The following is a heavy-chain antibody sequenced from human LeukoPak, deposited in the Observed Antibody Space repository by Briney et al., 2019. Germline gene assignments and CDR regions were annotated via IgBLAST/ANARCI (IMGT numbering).Heavy chain of an antibody. V-gene: IGHV3-23*01. CDR1: GFTINSHG. CDR3: AKNSPPSLWFGELFVDY. CDR2: ISGSGGTT. Sequence: GGSLRLSCAASGFTINSHGISWVRHTPGKGLEWVSGISGSGGTTYYADSVKGRFTISRDNSKNTLYLQMNSLRAEDTAVYYCAKNSPPSLWFGELFVDYWGQGTLVTVSS. J-gene: IGHJ4*02. D-gene: IGHD3-10*01.